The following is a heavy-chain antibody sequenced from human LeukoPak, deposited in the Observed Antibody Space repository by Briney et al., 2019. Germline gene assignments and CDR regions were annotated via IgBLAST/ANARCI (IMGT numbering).Heavy chain of an antibody. CDR3: ARGTTVTSLDY. V-gene: IGHV4-61*08. D-gene: IGHD4-11*01. J-gene: IGHJ4*02. CDR2: IYYSGST. Sequence: SSQTLSLTCAVSGGSISSGGYSWSWIRQPPGKGLEWIGYIYYSGSTNYNPSLKSRVTISVDTSKNQFSLKLSSVTAADTAVYYCARGTTVTSLDYWGQGTLVTVSS. CDR1: GGSISSGGYS.